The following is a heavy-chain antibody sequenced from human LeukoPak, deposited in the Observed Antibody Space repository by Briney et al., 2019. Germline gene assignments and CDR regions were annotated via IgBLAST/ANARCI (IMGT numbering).Heavy chain of an antibody. CDR2: ISGTAENT. V-gene: IGHV3-23*01. CDR1: GFIFSSYP. Sequence: GGSLRLSCAASGFIFSSYPMSWVRQAPGKGLEWVSAISGTAENTYYADSVKGRFIISRDNSRNTLYLQMSSLRAEDTAVYYCAKDRPGSFDYWSQGTLVTVSS. D-gene: IGHD1-26*01. J-gene: IGHJ4*02. CDR3: AKDRPGSFDY.